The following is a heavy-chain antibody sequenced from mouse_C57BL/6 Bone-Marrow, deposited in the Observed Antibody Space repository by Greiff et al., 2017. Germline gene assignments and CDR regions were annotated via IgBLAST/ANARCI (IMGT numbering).Heavy chain of an antibody. CDR3: TRGGEAGVI. D-gene: IGHD2-13*01. CDR2: MDPETGGT. CDR1: GYTFPNYE. J-gene: IGHJ4*01. V-gene: IGHV1-15*01. Sequence: QVQLQQSGAELVRPGASGPLSCKASGYTFPNYELHWVKQTPVHGLEWIGAMDPETGGTAYNQKFKGKAILTADKSSSTAYMELRSLTSEDSAVYYCTRGGEAGVIWGQGTSVPVSS.